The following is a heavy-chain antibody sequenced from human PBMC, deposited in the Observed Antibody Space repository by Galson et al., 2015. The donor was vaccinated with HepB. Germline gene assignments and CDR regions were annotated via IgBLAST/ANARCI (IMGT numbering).Heavy chain of an antibody. J-gene: IGHJ4*02. Sequence: SLRLSCAASGFSFSDAWMNWVRQSPGKGLEWVGRIKGKSYDGTTDYAAPVKGRFTVSRDDSRDTLYLQMNSLKTEDTGVYYCTTLDTMVRGGVPDYWGQGTLVTVST. D-gene: IGHD3-10*01. CDR2: IKGKSYDGTT. CDR3: TTLDTMVRGGVPDY. V-gene: IGHV3-15*01. CDR1: GFSFSDAW.